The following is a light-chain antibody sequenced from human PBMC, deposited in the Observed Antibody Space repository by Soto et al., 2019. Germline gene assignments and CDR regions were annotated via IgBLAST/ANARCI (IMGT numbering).Light chain of an antibody. V-gene: IGLV2-14*02. CDR2: EVS. CDR3: SSYTSSITLV. J-gene: IGLJ3*02. Sequence: QSALTQPASVSGSPGQSITISCSGTSSDVGSYSLVSWYQQHPGKAPKLMIYEVSNRPSGVSNRFSGSKSGNTASLTISGLQAEDEADYYCSSYTSSITLVFGGGTKLTVL. CDR1: SSDVGSYSL.